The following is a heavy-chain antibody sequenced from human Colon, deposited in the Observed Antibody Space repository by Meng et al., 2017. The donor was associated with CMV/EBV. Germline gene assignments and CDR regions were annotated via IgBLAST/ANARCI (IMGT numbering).Heavy chain of an antibody. CDR1: GFNLSSKW. Sequence: CAMSGFNLSSKWMSWVRQAPGKGLEWVGVSYNGGPTNYADSAKGRFTISRDNSKNRVYLQMNSLRPEDTAVYFCARQVRLDGRFDYWGQGTLVTVSS. CDR3: ARQVRLDGRFDY. CDR2: SYNGGPT. D-gene: IGHD3-9*01. J-gene: IGHJ4*02. V-gene: IGHV3-66*02.